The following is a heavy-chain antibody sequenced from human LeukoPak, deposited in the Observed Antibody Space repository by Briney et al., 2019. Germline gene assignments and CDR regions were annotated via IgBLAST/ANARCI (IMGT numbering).Heavy chain of an antibody. CDR3: ARDYYDSSGYGGYYYYMDV. CDR1: GFTFSSYS. J-gene: IGHJ6*03. D-gene: IGHD3-22*01. CDR2: ISSSSSTI. Sequence: PGGSLRLSCAASGFTFSSYSMNWVRQAPGKGLEWVSYISSSSSTIYYADSVKGRFTISRDNAKNSLYLQMNSLRAEDTAVYYCARDYYDSSGYGGYYYYMDVWGKGTTVTVSS. V-gene: IGHV3-48*01.